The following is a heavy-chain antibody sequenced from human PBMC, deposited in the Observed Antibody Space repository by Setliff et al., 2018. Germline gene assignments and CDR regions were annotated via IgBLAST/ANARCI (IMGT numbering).Heavy chain of an antibody. D-gene: IGHD2-15*01. J-gene: IGHJ4*02. CDR3: ARTCSGSGCYAGLES. CDR1: GFTFTNYW. V-gene: IGHV3-7*01. Sequence: PRGSLRLSCAASGFTFTNYWINWVRQAPGKGLEWVANIKQDESEKHYVGSVKGRFTISRDNSKNTLYLQMNSLRPEDTAVYYCARTCSGSGCYAGLESWGQGTPVTVSS. CDR2: IKQDESEK.